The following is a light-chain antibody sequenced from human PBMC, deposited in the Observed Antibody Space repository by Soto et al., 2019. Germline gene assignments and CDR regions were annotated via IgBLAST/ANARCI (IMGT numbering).Light chain of an antibody. CDR1: SSDVGSYNY. CDR2: DVS. V-gene: IGLV2-8*01. CDR3: SSYAGSNNWGV. J-gene: IGLJ2*01. Sequence: QSALTQPPSASGSPGQSVAISCTGTSSDVGSYNYVSWYQQHPGKAPKLIIYDVSKRPSGVPDRFSGSKSGNTASLTVSGLQAEDEGDYYCSSYAGSNNWGVFGGGTKVTVL.